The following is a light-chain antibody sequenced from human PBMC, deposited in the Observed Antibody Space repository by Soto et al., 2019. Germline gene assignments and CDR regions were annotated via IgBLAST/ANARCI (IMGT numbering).Light chain of an antibody. J-gene: IGLJ1*01. CDR2: EVS. CDR3: SSCGGHLGYV. V-gene: IGLV2-8*01. Sequence: QSVLTQPPSASGSPGQSVTISCPGSSSDVGAYNYVSWYRQHPGKAPEVMLYEVSKRPSGVPDRFSGFKSGNTASLTVSGLQAEDEADYYSSSCGGHLGYVFGTGTKVTVL. CDR1: SSDVGAYNY.